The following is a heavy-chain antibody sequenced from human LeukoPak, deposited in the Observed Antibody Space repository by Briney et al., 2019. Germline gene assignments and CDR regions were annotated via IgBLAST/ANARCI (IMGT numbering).Heavy chain of an antibody. Sequence: PSRTLSLTCVVSGDSIRRGGFSWNWIRQSPGKGLEGIVYIYRSGSTFYNPSHKRRVTISVDRSKNQITLKLSSVTAADTAVYYCARDKEGGTTSPDAFDIWGQGTMVTVSS. CDR3: ARDKEGGTTSPDAFDI. D-gene: IGHD1-7*01. CDR2: IYRSGST. J-gene: IGHJ3*02. V-gene: IGHV4-30-2*06. CDR1: GDSIRRGGFS.